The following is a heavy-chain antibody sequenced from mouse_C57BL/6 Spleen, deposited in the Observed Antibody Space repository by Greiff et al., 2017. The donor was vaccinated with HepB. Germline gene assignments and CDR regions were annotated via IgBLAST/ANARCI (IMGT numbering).Heavy chain of an antibody. J-gene: IGHJ4*01. Sequence: EVQVVESGGGLVKPGGSLKLSCAASGFTFSSYAMSWVRQTPEKRLEWVATISDGGSYTYYPDNVKGRFTISRDNAKNNLYLQMSHLKSEDTAMYYCARENYGLYYAMDYWGQGTSVTVSS. CDR3: ARENYGLYYAMDY. V-gene: IGHV5-4*01. CDR2: ISDGGSYT. CDR1: GFTFSSYA. D-gene: IGHD1-1*01.